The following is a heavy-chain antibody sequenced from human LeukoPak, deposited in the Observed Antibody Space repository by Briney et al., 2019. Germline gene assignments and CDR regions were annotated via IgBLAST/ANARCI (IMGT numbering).Heavy chain of an antibody. D-gene: IGHD1-26*01. Sequence: GGSLRLSCAASGFTFSSYWMSWVRQAPGKGLEWVANIKQTGSEKYYVDSVKGRLTISRDNAKNSLYLQMTSLRAEDTAVYYCARGSYSGNDFYFDYWGQGTLVPVSS. J-gene: IGHJ4*02. CDR1: GFTFSSYW. CDR2: IKQTGSEK. V-gene: IGHV3-7*01. CDR3: ARGSYSGNDFYFDY.